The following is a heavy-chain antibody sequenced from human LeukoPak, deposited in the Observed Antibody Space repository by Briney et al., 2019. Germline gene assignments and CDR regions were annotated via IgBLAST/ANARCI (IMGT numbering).Heavy chain of an antibody. CDR1: GYTFSGYY. V-gene: IGHV1-2*02. CDR3: ARQITGYITC. J-gene: IGHJ4*02. Sequence: ASVTVTRKASGYTFSGYYMHWVRQAPGQGLEWMGWINPNNSDINYAQKFQGRVTMTRDTSISTAYMELSRLTSDDTAVYYCARQITGYITCCGQGTLVTVSS. D-gene: IGHD3-9*01. CDR2: INPNNSDI.